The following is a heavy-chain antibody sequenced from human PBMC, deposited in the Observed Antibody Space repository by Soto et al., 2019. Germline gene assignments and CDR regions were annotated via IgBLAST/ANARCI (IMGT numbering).Heavy chain of an antibody. CDR1: GFTFSSYA. V-gene: IGHV3-30-3*01. CDR3: ARDFGGFSGYYFDY. CDR2: ISYDGSNK. Sequence: PGGSLRLSCAASGFTFSSYAMHWVRQAPGKGLEWVAVISYDGSNKYYADSVKGRFTISRDNSKNTLYLQMNSLRAEDTAVYYCARDFGGFSGYYFDYWGQGTLVTVSS. J-gene: IGHJ4*02. D-gene: IGHD3-16*01.